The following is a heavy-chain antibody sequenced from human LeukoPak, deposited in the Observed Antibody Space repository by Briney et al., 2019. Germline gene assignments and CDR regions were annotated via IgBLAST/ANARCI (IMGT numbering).Heavy chain of an antibody. Sequence: GGSLRLSCAASGFTFSSYAMSWVRQAPGKGLEWVSAISGSGGSTYYADSARGRFTISRDNSKNTLYLQMNSLRAEDTAVYYCAKDYGDLQYYFDYWGQGTLVTVSS. CDR2: ISGSGGST. V-gene: IGHV3-23*01. J-gene: IGHJ4*02. D-gene: IGHD4-17*01. CDR3: AKDYGDLQYYFDY. CDR1: GFTFSSYA.